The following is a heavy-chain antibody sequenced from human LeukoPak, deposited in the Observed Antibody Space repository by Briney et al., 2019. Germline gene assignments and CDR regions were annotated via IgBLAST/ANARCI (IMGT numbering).Heavy chain of an antibody. CDR3: AKDPWYYYDSSGYYRDYYYGMDV. Sequence: GGSLRLSCAASGFTFSSYAMSWVRQAPGKGLEWASAISGSGGSTYYADSVKGRFTISRDNSKNTLYLQMNSLRAEDTAVYYCAKDPWYYYDSSGYYRDYYYGMDVWGQGTTVTVSS. CDR2: ISGSGGST. V-gene: IGHV3-23*01. D-gene: IGHD3-22*01. J-gene: IGHJ6*02. CDR1: GFTFSSYA.